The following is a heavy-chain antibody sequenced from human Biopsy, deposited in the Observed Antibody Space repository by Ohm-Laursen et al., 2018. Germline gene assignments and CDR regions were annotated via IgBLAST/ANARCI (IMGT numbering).Heavy chain of an antibody. V-gene: IGHV4-61*01. D-gene: IGHD5-18*01. CDR3: ARGSSYGYDFDY. Sequence: TLSLTCTVSGDSVSSGSFYWTWIPQPPGLGLEYIGYIYDRGSTANYNPSLKSRVTVSADTTKNQFSLNLTSVTAADKAVYFCARGSSYGYDFDYWGQGTLVAVSS. CDR1: GDSVSSGSFY. J-gene: IGHJ4*02. CDR2: IYDRGSTA.